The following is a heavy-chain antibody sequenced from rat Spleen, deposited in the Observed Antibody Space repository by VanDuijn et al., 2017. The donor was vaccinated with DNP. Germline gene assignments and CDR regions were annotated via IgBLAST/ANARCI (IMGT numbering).Heavy chain of an antibody. D-gene: IGHD1-1*01. CDR3: ARQGYSGAPFDY. CDR2: ISYDGSST. V-gene: IGHV5-7*01. Sequence: EVQLVESGGDLVQSGRSLKVSCAASGFTFSDYNMAWVRQAPKKGLEWVATISYDGSSTYYRDSVKGRFTISRDNAKSTLYLQMDSLRSEDTATYYCARQGYSGAPFDYWGQGVMVTVSS. J-gene: IGHJ2*01. CDR1: GFTFSDYN.